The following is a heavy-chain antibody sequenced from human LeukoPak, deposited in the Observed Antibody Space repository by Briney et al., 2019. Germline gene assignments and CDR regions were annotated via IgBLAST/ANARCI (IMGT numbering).Heavy chain of an antibody. D-gene: IGHD6-13*01. Sequence: GGSLRLSCAASGFTFSSYGMHWVRQAPGKGLGWVAFIRYDGSNKYYADSVKGRFTISRDNSKNTLYLQMNSLRAEDTAVYYCAKDSPLGSSSWLDYYYYYYMDVWGKGTTVTVSS. CDR1: GFTFSSYG. CDR2: IRYDGSNK. CDR3: AKDSPLGSSSWLDYYYYYYMDV. J-gene: IGHJ6*03. V-gene: IGHV3-30*02.